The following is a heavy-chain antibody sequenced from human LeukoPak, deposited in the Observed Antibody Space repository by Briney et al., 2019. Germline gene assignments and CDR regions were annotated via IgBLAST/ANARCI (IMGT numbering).Heavy chain of an antibody. CDR2: ISGSGGNT. J-gene: IGHJ6*02. V-gene: IGHV3-23*01. Sequence: GGSLRLSCAASGFTFSSYGLSWVRQAPGKGLEWVSTISGSGGNTYYADSVKGRFTISRDNSKNTLYLQKHSLRAEDTAIYYCAKRLTSSYYYGLDVWGQGTTVTV. D-gene: IGHD3-22*01. CDR3: AKRLTSSYYYGLDV. CDR1: GFTFSSYG.